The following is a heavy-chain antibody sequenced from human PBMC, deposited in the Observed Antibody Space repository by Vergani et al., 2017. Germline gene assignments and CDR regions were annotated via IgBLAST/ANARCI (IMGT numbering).Heavy chain of an antibody. CDR2: IHNRGKT. V-gene: IGHV4-38-2*01. CDR3: ADLFGDDGFSPF. Sequence: QVQLHESGPGLVKPSETLSLTCFVFGYSIGRVFYWAWTRQSPGGELQWLTSIHNRGKTYHNPSLNSRVSVSLDTSKNRFSHNLASVTATDTAVYYCADLFGDDGFSPFWGQGTLVTVSS. CDR1: GYSIGRVFY. D-gene: IGHD2-21*01. J-gene: IGHJ4*02.